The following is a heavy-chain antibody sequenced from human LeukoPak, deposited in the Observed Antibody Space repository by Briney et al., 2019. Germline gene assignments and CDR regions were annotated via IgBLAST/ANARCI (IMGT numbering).Heavy chain of an antibody. Sequence: SETLSLTCTVSGGSISSYYWSWIRQPPGKGLEWIGYIYYSGSTNYNPSLKSRVTISVDTSKNQFSLKLSSVTAADTAVYYCARGPGGGNSGRVFDIWGQGTMVTVSS. V-gene: IGHV4-59*01. CDR1: GGSISSYY. D-gene: IGHD4-23*01. CDR2: IYYSGST. J-gene: IGHJ3*02. CDR3: ARGPGGGNSGRVFDI.